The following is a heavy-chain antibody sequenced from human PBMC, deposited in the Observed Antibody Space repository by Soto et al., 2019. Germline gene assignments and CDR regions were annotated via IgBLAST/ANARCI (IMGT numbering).Heavy chain of an antibody. Sequence: GVSLRLSCAASGFTFSNAWMSWVRQAPGKGLEWVGRIKSKTDGGTTDYAAPVKGRFTISRDDSKNTLYLQMNSLKTEDTAVYYCTTHLYDILTGYHPHDAFDIWGQGTMVTVSS. V-gene: IGHV3-15*01. D-gene: IGHD3-9*01. CDR3: TTHLYDILTGYHPHDAFDI. CDR1: GFTFSNAW. CDR2: IKSKTDGGTT. J-gene: IGHJ3*02.